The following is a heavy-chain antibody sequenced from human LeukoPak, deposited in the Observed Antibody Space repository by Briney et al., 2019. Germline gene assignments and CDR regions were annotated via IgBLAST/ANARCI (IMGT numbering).Heavy chain of an antibody. J-gene: IGHJ6*02. D-gene: IGHD3-22*01. V-gene: IGHV1-69*13. CDR2: IIPIFGTA. CDR3: ARDSRAYYYDSSGRYYYYGMDV. CDR1: GGTFISYA. Sequence: GASVKVSCKASGGTFISYAISWVRQAPGQGLEWMGGIIPIFGTANYAQKFQGRVTITADESTSTAYMELSSLRSEDTAVYYCARDSRAYYYDSSGRYYYYGMDVWGQGTTVTVSS.